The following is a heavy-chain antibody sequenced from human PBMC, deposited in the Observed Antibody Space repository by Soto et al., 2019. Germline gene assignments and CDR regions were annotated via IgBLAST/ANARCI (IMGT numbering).Heavy chain of an antibody. CDR3: AANYPSSRFLEWLDY. Sequence: GASVKVSCKASGFTFTSSAVQWVRQARGQRLEWIGWIVVGSGNTNYAQKFQERVTITRDMSTSTAYMELSSLRSEDTAVYYCAANYPSSRFLEWLDYWGQGTLVTVSS. D-gene: IGHD3-3*01. V-gene: IGHV1-58*01. CDR1: GFTFTSSA. J-gene: IGHJ4*02. CDR2: IVVGSGNT.